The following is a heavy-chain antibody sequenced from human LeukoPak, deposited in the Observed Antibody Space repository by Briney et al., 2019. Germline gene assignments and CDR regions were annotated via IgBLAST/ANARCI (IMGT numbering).Heavy chain of an antibody. CDR1: GYTFIGYY. CDR3: ARDFEMRFGQGAFDI. V-gene: IGHV1-2*02. D-gene: IGHD3-10*01. Sequence: ASVKVSCKASGYTFIGYYIHWVRQAPGQGLEWMGWINPNSGDTNYAQKFQGRVTMARDTSINTAYMELSSVRSDDTAVYYCARDFEMRFGQGAFDIWGQGTMVTVSP. CDR2: INPNSGDT. J-gene: IGHJ3*02.